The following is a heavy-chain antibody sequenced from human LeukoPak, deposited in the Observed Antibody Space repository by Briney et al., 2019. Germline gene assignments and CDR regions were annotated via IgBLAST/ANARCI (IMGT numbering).Heavy chain of an antibody. V-gene: IGHV3-53*01. J-gene: IGHJ6*03. CDR3: ARVPVVVPAYYTDV. D-gene: IGHD2-2*01. Sequence: LAGGSLRLSCAASGFTFSSYSMNWVRQAPGKGLEWVSVIYSGGSTYYADSVKGRFTISRDNSKNTLYLQMNSLRAEDTAVYYCARVPVVVPAYYTDVWGKGTTVTVSS. CDR1: GFTFSSYS. CDR2: IYSGGST.